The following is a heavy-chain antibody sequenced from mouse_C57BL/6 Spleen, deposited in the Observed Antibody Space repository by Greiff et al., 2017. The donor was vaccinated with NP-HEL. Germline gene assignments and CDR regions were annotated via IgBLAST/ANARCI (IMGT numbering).Heavy chain of an antibody. J-gene: IGHJ2*01. CDR3: ARRGPYSYYFDY. V-gene: IGHV1-82*01. CDR2: IYPGDGGT. Sequence: QVQLKQSGPELVKPGASVKISCKASGYAFSSSWMNWVKQRPGQGLEWIGRIYPGDGGTNYNGKFKGKATLTADKSSSTAYMQLSSLTSEDSAVYFCARRGPYSYYFDYWGKGTTLTVSS. CDR1: GYAFSSSW. D-gene: IGHD2-12*01.